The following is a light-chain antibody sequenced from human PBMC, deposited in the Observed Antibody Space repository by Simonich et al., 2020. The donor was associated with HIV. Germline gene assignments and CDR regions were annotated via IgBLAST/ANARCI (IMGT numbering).Light chain of an antibody. CDR1: PSVTTN. CDR3: QQYNNWPPLT. J-gene: IGKJ4*01. Sequence: EIVMTQSPAPLSLSPGDRATLSCMASPSVTTNFSWYQQKPGQAPRLLIYAASTRATVSPARFSGSGSGTEFTLTISSTQSEDFAVYYCQQYNNWPPLTFGGGTKVEIK. CDR2: AAS. V-gene: IGKV3-15*01.